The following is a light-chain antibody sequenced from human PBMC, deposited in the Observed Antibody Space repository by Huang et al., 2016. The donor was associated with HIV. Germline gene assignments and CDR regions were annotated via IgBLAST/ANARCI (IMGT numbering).Light chain of an antibody. CDR2: SAS. V-gene: IGKV1-39*01. CDR3: QQSYSALSS. CDR1: QSITTY. Sequence: IQMTQSPTSLSASVGDRVSIVCRASQSITTYLNWYQQKPGKAPNILISSASTLHSGVPSRFSGSGSGTEFTLTIRGLQLDDFATYYCQQSYSALSSFGPGTRL. J-gene: IGKJ5*01.